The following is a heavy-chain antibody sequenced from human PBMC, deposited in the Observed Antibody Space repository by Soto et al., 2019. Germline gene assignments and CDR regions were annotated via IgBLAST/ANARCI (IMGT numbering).Heavy chain of an antibody. Sequence: ASVKVSCKASGYTFTSYGINWVRQAPGRGLEWMGWINLGNGNTKYSQQFQGRVIIDRDTSASTAYMELSSLRSEDTAVYYCARGGYFDSSNYLAYWGLGTLVTVSS. CDR1: GYTFTSYG. D-gene: IGHD3-22*01. CDR2: INLGNGNT. V-gene: IGHV1-3*01. CDR3: ARGGYFDSSNYLAY. J-gene: IGHJ4*02.